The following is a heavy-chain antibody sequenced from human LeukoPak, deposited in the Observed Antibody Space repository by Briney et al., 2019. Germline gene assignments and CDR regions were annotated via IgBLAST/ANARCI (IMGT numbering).Heavy chain of an antibody. J-gene: IGHJ4*02. Sequence: GGSLRLSCAASGFTFSSYAMSWVRQAPGKGLGWVSAISGSGGSTYYADSVKGRFTISRDNSKNTLYLQMNSLRAEDTAVYYCAKVYVDCSSTSCYEEWIDYWGQGTLVTVSS. CDR2: ISGSGGST. V-gene: IGHV3-23*01. CDR1: GFTFSSYA. CDR3: AKVYVDCSSTSCYEEWIDY. D-gene: IGHD2-2*01.